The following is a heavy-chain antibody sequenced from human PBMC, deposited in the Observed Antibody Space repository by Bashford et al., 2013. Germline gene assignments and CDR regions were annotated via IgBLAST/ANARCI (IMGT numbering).Heavy chain of an antibody. J-gene: IGHJ3*02. CDR1: GPSVVTT. Sequence: ETPVPHLRCLCGPSVVTTGAGSASPRKGLEWIGEINHSGSTNYNPSLKSRVTISVDTSKNQFSLKLSSVTAADTAVYYCARFPFVGATTLYAFDIWGQGTMVTVSS. CDR3: ARFPFVGATTLYAFDI. CDR2: INHSGST. D-gene: IGHD1-26*01. V-gene: IGHV4-34*01.